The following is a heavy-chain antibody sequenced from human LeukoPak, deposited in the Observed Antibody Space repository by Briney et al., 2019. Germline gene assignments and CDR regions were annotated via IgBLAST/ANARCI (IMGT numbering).Heavy chain of an antibody. CDR1: GGSISGYY. Sequence: PSETLSLTCTGSGGSISGYYWSWIRQPAGKGLEWIGRIYTSGSTNYNPALKSRVTMSVDTSKNQFSLRLNSVTAADTAMYYCAKYNWNDYFDYWGQGTLVTVSS. CDR3: AKYNWNDYFDY. D-gene: IGHD1-1*01. CDR2: IYTSGST. J-gene: IGHJ4*02. V-gene: IGHV4-4*07.